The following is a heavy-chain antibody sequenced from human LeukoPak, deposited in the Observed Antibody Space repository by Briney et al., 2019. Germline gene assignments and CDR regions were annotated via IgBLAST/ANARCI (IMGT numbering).Heavy chain of an antibody. CDR3: ARVREPYDFWSGNWFDP. D-gene: IGHD3-3*01. Sequence: ASVNVSCKASGGTFSSYAISWVRQAPGQGLEWMGGIIPIFGTANYAQKFQGRVTITADESTSTAYMELSSLRSEDTAVYYCARVREPYDFWSGNWFDPWGQGTLVTVSS. V-gene: IGHV1-69*13. J-gene: IGHJ5*02. CDR1: GGTFSSYA. CDR2: IIPIFGTA.